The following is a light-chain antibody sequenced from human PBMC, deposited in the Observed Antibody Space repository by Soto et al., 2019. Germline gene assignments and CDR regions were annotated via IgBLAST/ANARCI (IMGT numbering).Light chain of an antibody. Sequence: EIVLTQSPATLSLSPGERATLSCTASQSVNSYLAWYQHRPGQAPRLLIYDTFNRATGVPARFSGSGSGTDFTLTISSLEPEDFAVYYCQQRSNWPLTFGQGTRLEIK. CDR3: QQRSNWPLT. CDR2: DTF. CDR1: QSVNSY. V-gene: IGKV3-11*01. J-gene: IGKJ5*01.